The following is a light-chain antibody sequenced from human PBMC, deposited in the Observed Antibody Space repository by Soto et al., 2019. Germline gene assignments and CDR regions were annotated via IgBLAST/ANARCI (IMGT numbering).Light chain of an antibody. CDR2: RTD. Sequence: QAVVTQPPSASGTPGQRVTISCSGSSSNIGTNFVYWYQHSPGTAPKLLIYRTDQRPSGVPDRFSGSKSGTSASLAISGLRSEDEADYYCAAWDNSLSGHYVFGIGTKLTVL. J-gene: IGLJ1*01. CDR1: SSNIGTNF. CDR3: AAWDNSLSGHYV. V-gene: IGLV1-47*01.